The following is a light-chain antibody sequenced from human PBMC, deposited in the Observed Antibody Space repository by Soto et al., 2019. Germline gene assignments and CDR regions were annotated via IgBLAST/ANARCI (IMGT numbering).Light chain of an antibody. CDR2: AAS. CDR3: QQSYSTPLT. V-gene: IGKV1-39*01. CDR1: QSISSY. J-gene: IGKJ4*01. Sequence: DIQMTQSPSSLSASVGDRVTITCRASQSISSYLNCYPQKPGKAPRLLIYAASGLQSGVPSRFRGSGSSTAFTLTISSLQPEDFATYYCQQSYSTPLTFGGGTKVEIK.